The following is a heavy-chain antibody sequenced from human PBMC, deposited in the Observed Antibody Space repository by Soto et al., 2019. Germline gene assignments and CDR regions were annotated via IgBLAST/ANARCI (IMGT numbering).Heavy chain of an antibody. J-gene: IGHJ6*02. CDR2: IYPGDSDT. V-gene: IGHV5-51*01. Sequence: PGESLKISCKGSGYSFTSYWIGWVRQMPGKGLEWMGIIYPGDSDTRYSPSFQGQVTISADKSTSTAYLQWSSLKASDTAMYYCARHGYGWLFQGSGFWYYYCGMDVWGQGTTVTVSS. CDR3: ARHGYGWLFQGSGFWYYYCGMDV. CDR1: GYSFTSYW. D-gene: IGHD3-9*01.